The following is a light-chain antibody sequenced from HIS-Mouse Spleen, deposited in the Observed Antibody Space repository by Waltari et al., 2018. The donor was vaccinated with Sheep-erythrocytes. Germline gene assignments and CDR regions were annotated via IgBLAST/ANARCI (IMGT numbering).Light chain of an antibody. V-gene: IGLV2-8*01. CDR2: EVS. J-gene: IGLJ1*01. CDR3: SSYAGSNNYV. CDR1: SSDVGGYNY. Sequence: QSALTQPPSASASPGQSVTISCPGTSSDVGGYNYFSWYQQHPGKAPKLMIYEVSKRPSGVPDRFSGSKSGNTASLTVSGLQAEDEADYYCSSYAGSNNYVFGTGTKVTVL.